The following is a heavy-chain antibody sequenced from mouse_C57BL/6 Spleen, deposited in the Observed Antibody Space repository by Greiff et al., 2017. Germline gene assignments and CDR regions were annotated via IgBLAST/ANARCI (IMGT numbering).Heavy chain of an antibody. V-gene: IGHV1-42*01. J-gene: IGHJ4*01. Sequence: EVKLQESGPELVKPGASVKISCKASGYSFTGYYMNWVKQSPEKSLEWIGEINPSTGGTTYNQKFKAKATLTVDKSSSTAYMQLKSLTSEDSAVYYCARGDYYGSSPFYAMDYWGQGTSVTVSS. CDR3: ARGDYYGSSPFYAMDY. CDR2: INPSTGGT. CDR1: GYSFTGYY. D-gene: IGHD1-1*01.